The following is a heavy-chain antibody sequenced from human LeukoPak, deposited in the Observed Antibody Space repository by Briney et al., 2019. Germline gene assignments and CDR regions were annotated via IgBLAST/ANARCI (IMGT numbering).Heavy chain of an antibody. D-gene: IGHD3-22*01. CDR2: ISGSGGAT. Sequence: PGGSLRLSCAASGFTFSLFAMHWVSQAQGKGLEWVSAISGSGGATYHADADSVKGRFTISRDNSKNALYLQINNLRAEDTAVYYCAKDGYNYDSSGHFDYWGQGTLVTVSS. V-gene: IGHV3-23*01. CDR1: GFTFSLFA. J-gene: IGHJ4*02. CDR3: AKDGYNYDSSGHFDY.